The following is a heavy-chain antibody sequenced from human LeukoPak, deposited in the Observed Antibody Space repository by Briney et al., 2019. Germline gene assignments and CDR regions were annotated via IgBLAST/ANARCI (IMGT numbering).Heavy chain of an antibody. J-gene: IGHJ4*02. Sequence: SETLSLTCSVSGGSISNSTYYWGWIRQPPGKGLEWIGSIYYSGSTYYSPSLKSRVTISVDTSKNQFSLKLSSVTAADTAVYYCARDNSGYYDSSGYYSPMNYWGQGTLVTVSS. CDR1: GGSISNSTYY. CDR3: ARDNSGYYDSSGYYSPMNY. V-gene: IGHV4-39*02. CDR2: IYYSGST. D-gene: IGHD3-22*01.